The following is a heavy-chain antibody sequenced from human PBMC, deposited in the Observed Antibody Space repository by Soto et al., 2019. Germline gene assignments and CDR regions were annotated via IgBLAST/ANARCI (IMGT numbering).Heavy chain of an antibody. D-gene: IGHD3-16*01. J-gene: IGHJ4*02. CDR3: ARDPWAADY. CDR1: GFTVSTKY. CDR2: IYSGGST. Sequence: EVQLVESGGGLVQPGGSLRLSCAASGFTVSTKYMSWVRQAPGKGLDWVSVIYSGGSTFYADSVRGRFTISRDNSKNTVNLQMNRLRAEDTAVYYCARDPWAADYWGQGTLVTVSS. V-gene: IGHV3-66*01.